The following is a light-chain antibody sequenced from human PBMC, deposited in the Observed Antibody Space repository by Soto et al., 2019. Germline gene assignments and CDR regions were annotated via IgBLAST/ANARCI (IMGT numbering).Light chain of an antibody. CDR3: QQYDNLPYT. V-gene: IGKV1-33*01. Sequence: DIQMTQSPSSLSASVGDRVPITCQPSQDISNYLNWYQQKPGKAPKLLIYDASNLETGVPSRFSGSGSGTDFTFTISSLQPEDIATYYCQQYDNLPYTFGQGAKVDIK. CDR2: DAS. CDR1: QDISNY. J-gene: IGKJ2*01.